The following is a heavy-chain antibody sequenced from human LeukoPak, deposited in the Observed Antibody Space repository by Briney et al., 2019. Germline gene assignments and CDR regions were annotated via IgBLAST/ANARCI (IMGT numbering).Heavy chain of an antibody. V-gene: IGHV3-33*01. Sequence: GGSLRPSCAASGFTLSSYGMHWVRQAPGKGLEWVAVMWFDGTNKYYRDSVKGRFTISRDNSKNTLYLQMNSLRAEDTAVYYCARGGYDLWSGYRIDYWGQGTLVTVSS. CDR1: GFTLSSYG. D-gene: IGHD3-3*01. J-gene: IGHJ4*01. CDR3: ARGGYDLWSGYRIDY. CDR2: MWFDGTNK.